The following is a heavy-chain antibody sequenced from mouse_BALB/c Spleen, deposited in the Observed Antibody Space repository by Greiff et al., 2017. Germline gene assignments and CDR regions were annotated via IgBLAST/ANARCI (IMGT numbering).Heavy chain of an antibody. V-gene: IGHV14-1*02. CDR2: IDPENGNT. CDR3: APFYYDYETTTSYYAMDY. J-gene: IGHJ4*01. D-gene: IGHD2-4*01. CDR1: GFTIKDYY. Sequence: VQLQQSGAELVRPGALVKLSCKASGFTIKDYYMHWVKQRPERGLGWIGWIDPENGNTIYDPKFQGKASITADTSSNTAYLQLSSLTSEDTAVYYCAPFYYDYETTTSYYAMDYWGQGTSVTVSS.